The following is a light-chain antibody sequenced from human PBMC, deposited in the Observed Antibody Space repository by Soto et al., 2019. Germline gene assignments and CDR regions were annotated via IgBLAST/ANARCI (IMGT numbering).Light chain of an antibody. CDR2: GNN. Sequence: QTVVTQPPSASGTPGQRVTISCSGSGSSIGTNTVNWYRQLPGTAPKLLIYGNNQRPSGVPDRFSGSKSGTSASLAISGLQSEDEAEYYCAARDGSLNNVLFGGGTKLTVL. J-gene: IGLJ2*01. CDR3: AARDGSLNNVL. CDR1: GSSIGTNT. V-gene: IGLV1-44*01.